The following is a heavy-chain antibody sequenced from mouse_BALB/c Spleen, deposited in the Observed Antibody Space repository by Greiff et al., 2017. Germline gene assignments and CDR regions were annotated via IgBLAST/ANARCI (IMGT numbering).Heavy chain of an antibody. CDR3: ASSYYGTLFAY. CDR1: GYTFTDYN. CDR2: INPNNGGT. J-gene: IGHJ3*01. D-gene: IGHD2-10*01. Sequence: VQLQQSGPELVKPGASVKIPCKASGYTFTDYNMDWVKQSHGKSLEWIGDINPNNGGTIYNQKFKGKATLTVDKSSSTAYMELRSLTSEDTAVYYCASSYYGTLFAYWGQGTLVTVSA. V-gene: IGHV1-18*01.